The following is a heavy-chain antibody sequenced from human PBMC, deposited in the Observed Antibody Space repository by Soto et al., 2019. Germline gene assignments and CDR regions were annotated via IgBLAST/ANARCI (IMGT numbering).Heavy chain of an antibody. CDR3: AKARETQGTYYFWSGYFYSLDV. Sequence: ASVKVSCKVSGYTLTELSMHWVRQAPGKGLEWMGGFDPEDGETIYAQKFQGRVTMTKDTSTDTAYMELSSLRSEDTAVYYCAKARETQGTYYFWSGYFYSLDVWG. D-gene: IGHD3-3*01. J-gene: IGHJ6*02. CDR1: GYTLTELS. V-gene: IGHV1-24*01. CDR2: FDPEDGET.